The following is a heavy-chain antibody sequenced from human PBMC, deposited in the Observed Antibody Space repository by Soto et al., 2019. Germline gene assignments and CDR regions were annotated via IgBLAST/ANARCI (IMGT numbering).Heavy chain of an antibody. CDR2: INPNSGGT. Sequence: QVQLVQSGAEVKKPGASVKVSCKASGYTFTDYYMHWVRQAPGQGLEWMGWINPNSGGTNYAQKFQGRVTMTWDTSISTAYTELSRLRSDDTSVYYCASVQSYYYAGSGYYAFDYWGQGTLVTVSS. CDR3: ASVQSYYYAGSGYYAFDY. J-gene: IGHJ4*02. CDR1: GYTFTDYY. D-gene: IGHD3-22*01. V-gene: IGHV1-2*02.